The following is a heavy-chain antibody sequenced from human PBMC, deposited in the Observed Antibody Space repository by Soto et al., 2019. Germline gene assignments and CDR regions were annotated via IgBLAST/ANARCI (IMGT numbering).Heavy chain of an antibody. CDR3: ARVHDYGDGFDY. J-gene: IGHJ4*02. D-gene: IGHD4-17*01. V-gene: IGHV3-7*05. Sequence: GGSLRLSCVASGFTFSSYWMSWVRQAPGKGLEWVANIKQDGSEKYYVDSVKGRFTISRDNAKNSLYLQMNSLRAEDTAVYYCARVHDYGDGFDYWGQGTLVTVSS. CDR1: GFTFSSYW. CDR2: IKQDGSEK.